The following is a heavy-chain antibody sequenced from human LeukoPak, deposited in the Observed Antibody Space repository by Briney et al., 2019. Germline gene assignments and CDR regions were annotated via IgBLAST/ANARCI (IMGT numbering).Heavy chain of an antibody. CDR2: IYYSGST. V-gene: IGHV4-30-4*01. CDR3: ARETYSDSSGLDY. D-gene: IGHD3-22*01. CDR1: GGSISSGDYF. J-gene: IGHJ4*02. Sequence: PSQTLSLTCTVSGGSISSGDYFCSWIRQPPGKGLEWIGYIYYSGSTYYNPPLKSRVTISVDTSKNQFSLKLRSVTAADTAVYYCARETYSDSSGLDYWGQGTLVTVSS.